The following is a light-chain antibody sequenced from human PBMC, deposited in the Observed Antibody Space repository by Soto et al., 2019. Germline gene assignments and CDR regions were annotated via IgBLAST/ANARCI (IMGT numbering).Light chain of an antibody. CDR2: KNN. V-gene: IGLV1-47*01. CDR3: AAWDDSLSGEV. CDR1: SSNIGSHY. Sequence: QSVLTQPPSASGTPGQRVSISCSGISSNIGSHYVYWYQQLPGTAPKLLIYKNNQRPSGVPDRLSGSKSGTSASLAISGLRSEDEADYYCAAWDDSLSGEVFGGGTKLTVL. J-gene: IGLJ3*02.